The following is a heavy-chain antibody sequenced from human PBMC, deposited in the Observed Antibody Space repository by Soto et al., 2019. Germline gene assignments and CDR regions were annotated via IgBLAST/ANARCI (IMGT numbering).Heavy chain of an antibody. D-gene: IGHD5-12*01. J-gene: IGHJ3*02. CDR1: GYTFTSYD. V-gene: IGHV1-8*01. Sequence: ASVKVSCKASGYTFTSYDINWVRQATGQGLEWMGWMNPNSGNTGYAQKFQGRVTMTRNTSISTAYMELSSLRSEDTAVYYCAREQAWLEGAFDIWGQGTMVTVSS. CDR3: AREQAWLEGAFDI. CDR2: MNPNSGNT.